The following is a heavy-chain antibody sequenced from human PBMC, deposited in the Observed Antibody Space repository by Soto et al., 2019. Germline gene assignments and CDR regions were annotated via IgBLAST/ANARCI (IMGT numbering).Heavy chain of an antibody. J-gene: IGHJ5*02. Sequence: QVQLVQSAAEAKKPGASVKVSCKASGYTFTSYPIHWVRQAPGQRLEWMGWINAGNGYTKYSQKFQGRVTITRDTSATTAYMQPSSLRSEDTAVYFCARDPGGYCSGGACHEAWFDPWGQGTLVTVSS. CDR1: GYTFTSYP. CDR2: INAGNGYT. CDR3: ARDPGGYCSGGACHEAWFDP. D-gene: IGHD2-15*01. V-gene: IGHV1-3*01.